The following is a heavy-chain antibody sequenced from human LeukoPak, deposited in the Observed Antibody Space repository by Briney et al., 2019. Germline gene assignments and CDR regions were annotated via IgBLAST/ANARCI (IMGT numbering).Heavy chain of an antibody. CDR3: ARGGNTYLLPCDY. J-gene: IGHJ4*02. V-gene: IGHV3-48*03. D-gene: IGHD3-10*01. CDR1: GFTFSSYE. CDR2: ISSSGSTI. Sequence: GGSLRLSCAASGFTFSSYEMNWVRQAPGKGLEWVSYISSSGSTIYYADSVKGRFTISRDNAKNSLYLQMNSLRAEDTAVYYCARGGNTYLLPCDYWGQGTLVTVSS.